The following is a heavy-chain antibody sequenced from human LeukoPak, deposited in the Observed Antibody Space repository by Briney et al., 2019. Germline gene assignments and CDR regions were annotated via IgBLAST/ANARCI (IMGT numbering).Heavy chain of an antibody. D-gene: IGHD3-3*01. V-gene: IGHV3-33*08. CDR3: ARDGRRNYDFWSGYRDYYGMDV. Sequence: GRSLRLSCAASGFTFSSYAMHWVRQAPGKGLEWVAVIWYDGSNKYYADSVKGRFTISRDNSKNTLYLQMNSLRAEDTAVYYCARDGRRNYDFWSGYRDYYGMDVWGQGTTVTVSS. J-gene: IGHJ6*02. CDR1: GFTFSSYA. CDR2: IWYDGSNK.